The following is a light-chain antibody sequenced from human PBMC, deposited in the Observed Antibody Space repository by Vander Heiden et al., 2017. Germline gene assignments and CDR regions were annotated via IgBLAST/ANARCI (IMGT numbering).Light chain of an antibody. CDR2: GAS. CDR1: QSINTN. Sequence: DIVMTQSPATLSASPGARATLSCRASQSINTNLAWYQQKPGQAPRLLISGASTRATGIPARFSVSGSGTEFTLTISSLQSEDFAVYYCQQHNNWPRTFGQGTRVEIK. CDR3: QQHNNWPRT. V-gene: IGKV3-15*01. J-gene: IGKJ1*01.